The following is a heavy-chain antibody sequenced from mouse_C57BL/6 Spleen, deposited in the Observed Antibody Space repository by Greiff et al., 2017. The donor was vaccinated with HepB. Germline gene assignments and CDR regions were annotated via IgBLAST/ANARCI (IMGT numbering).Heavy chain of an antibody. CDR3: AREAYYDYDEGDY. J-gene: IGHJ2*01. CDR2: IHPNSGST. CDR1: GYTFTSYW. V-gene: IGHV1-64*01. D-gene: IGHD2-4*01. Sequence: VKLQQPGAELVKPGASVKLSCKASGYTFTSYWMHWVKQRPGQGLEWIGMIHPNSGSTNYNEKFKSKATLTVDKSSSTAYMQLSSLTSEDSAVYYCAREAYYDYDEGDYWGQGTTLTVSS.